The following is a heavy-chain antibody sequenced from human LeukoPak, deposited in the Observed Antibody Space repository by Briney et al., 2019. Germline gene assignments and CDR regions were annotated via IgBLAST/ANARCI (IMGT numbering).Heavy chain of an antibody. D-gene: IGHD2-21*02. CDR1: GFTFSSYW. CDR2: IKQDGSEK. J-gene: IGHJ4*02. V-gene: IGHV3-7*01. CDR3: ARDTLCGGDCYTLDY. Sequence: GGSLRLSCAASGFTFSSYWMSWVRQAPGKGLEWVANIKQDGSEKYYVDSVKGRFTISRDNAKNSLYLQMNSLRAEDTAVYYCARDTLCGGDCYTLDYWGQGTLVTISS.